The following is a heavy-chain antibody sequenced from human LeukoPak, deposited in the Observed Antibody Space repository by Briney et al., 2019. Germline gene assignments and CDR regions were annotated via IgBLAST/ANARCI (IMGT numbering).Heavy chain of an antibody. Sequence: GGSLRLSCAASGFTFSSYAMSWVRQAPGKGLEWDSAISGSGGSTNSADAVKGRFTISRDNSKNTLYLQMSSLRAEDTAVYYCAKLPVVVVAAYFDSWGQGTLVTVSS. J-gene: IGHJ4*02. D-gene: IGHD2-15*01. V-gene: IGHV3-23*01. CDR2: ISGSGGST. CDR1: GFTFSSYA. CDR3: AKLPVVVVAAYFDS.